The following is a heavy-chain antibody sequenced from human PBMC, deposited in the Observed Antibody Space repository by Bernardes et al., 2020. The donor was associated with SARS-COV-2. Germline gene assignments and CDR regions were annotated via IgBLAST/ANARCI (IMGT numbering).Heavy chain of an antibody. V-gene: IGHV4-59*08. J-gene: IGHJ6*03. Sequence: SETLSLTCTVSGGSISRYSWTWIRQPPGKGLEWLGYIFYSGSTNYNPSLKSRVTISVDTSKNHFSLKLSSVTAADTAVYFCARLNYSSSSGSYYYYYMDVWGKGTTVTVSS. CDR1: GGSISRYS. CDR2: IFYSGST. CDR3: ARLNYSSSSGSYYYYYMDV. D-gene: IGHD6-6*01.